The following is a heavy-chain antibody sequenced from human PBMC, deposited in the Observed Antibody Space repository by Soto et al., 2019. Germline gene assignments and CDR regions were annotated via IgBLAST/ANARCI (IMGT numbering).Heavy chain of an antibody. J-gene: IGHJ4*02. V-gene: IGHV3-23*01. Sequence: GGSLRLSCAASGFTFSSYAMSWVRQAPGKGLEWVSAISGSGGSTYYADSVKGRFTISRDNSKNTLYLQMNSLRAEDTAVYYCAKDSRSREGYYDFWSGFCDYWGQGTLVTVSS. D-gene: IGHD3-3*01. CDR2: ISGSGGST. CDR1: GFTFSSYA. CDR3: AKDSRSREGYYDFWSGFCDY.